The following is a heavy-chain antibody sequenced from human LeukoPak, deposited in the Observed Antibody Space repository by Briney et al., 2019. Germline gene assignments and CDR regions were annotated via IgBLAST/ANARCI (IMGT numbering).Heavy chain of an antibody. Sequence: GGSLRLPCAASGFTFSSYWMSWVRQAPGKGLEWVANIKQDGSEKYYVDSVKGRFTISRDNAKNSLYLQMNSLRAEDTAVYYCARGLTFSSWFFDYWGQGTLVTVSS. CDR2: IKQDGSEK. D-gene: IGHD6-13*01. V-gene: IGHV3-7*04. CDR3: ARGLTFSSWFFDY. CDR1: GFTFSSYW. J-gene: IGHJ4*02.